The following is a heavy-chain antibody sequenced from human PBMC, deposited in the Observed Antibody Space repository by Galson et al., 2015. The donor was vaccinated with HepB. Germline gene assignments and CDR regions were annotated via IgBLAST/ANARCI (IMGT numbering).Heavy chain of an antibody. Sequence: SVKVSCKASGYTFTGYYMHWVRQAPGQGLEWMGWINPNSGGTNYAQKFQGRVTMTRDTSISTAYMELSRLRSDDTAVYYCARDETAARPGQIAPWGRGTLVTVSS. V-gene: IGHV1-2*02. D-gene: IGHD6-6*01. CDR1: GYTFTGYY. J-gene: IGHJ5*02. CDR3: ARDETAARPGQIAP. CDR2: INPNSGGT.